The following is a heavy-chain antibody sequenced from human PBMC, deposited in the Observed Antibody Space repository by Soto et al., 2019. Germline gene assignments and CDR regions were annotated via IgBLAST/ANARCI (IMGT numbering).Heavy chain of an antibody. J-gene: IGHJ6*02. CDR2: ISAYNGNT. CDR1: GYTFTSYG. CDR3: ARDLGYCSSTSCPARYYYYGMDV. Sequence: ASVKVSCKASGYTFTSYGISWVRQAPGQGLEWMGWISAYNGNTNYAQKLQGRVTMTTDTSTSTAYMELRSLRSDDTAVYYCARDLGYCSSTSCPARYYYYGMDVRGQGTTVTVSS. D-gene: IGHD2-2*01. V-gene: IGHV1-18*01.